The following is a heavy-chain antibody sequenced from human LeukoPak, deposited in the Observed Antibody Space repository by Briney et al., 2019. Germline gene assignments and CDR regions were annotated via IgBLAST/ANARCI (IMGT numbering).Heavy chain of an antibody. V-gene: IGHV3-21*01. CDR2: ISSISSYI. CDR3: AXDNGDQFWSXXYGXYYYMD. D-gene: IGHD3-3*01. CDR1: GFTFNSYS. Sequence: GGSLRLSCAASGFTFNSYSMNWVRQAPGKGLEWVSSISSISSYIYYADSVKGRFTISRDNAKNSLYLQMNSLRAEDTAVYYCAXDNGDQFWSXXYGXYYYMD. J-gene: IGHJ6*03.